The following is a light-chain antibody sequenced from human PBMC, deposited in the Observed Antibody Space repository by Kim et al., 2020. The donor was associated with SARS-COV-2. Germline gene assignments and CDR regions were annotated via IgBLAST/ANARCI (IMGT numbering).Light chain of an antibody. V-gene: IGLV2-8*01. CDR1: SSDVGGYNY. Sequence: SALTQPPSASGSPGQSVTISCTGTSSDVGGYNYVSWYQQHPGKAPKLMIYEVSKRPSGVPDRFSGSKSGHTASLAVSGLQAEDEADYYCSSYAGTKNFVFGTGTKVTVL. J-gene: IGLJ1*01. CDR3: SSYAGTKNFV. CDR2: EVS.